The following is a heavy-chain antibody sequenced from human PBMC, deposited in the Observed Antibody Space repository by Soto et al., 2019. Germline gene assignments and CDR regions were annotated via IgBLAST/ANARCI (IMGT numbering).Heavy chain of an antibody. J-gene: IGHJ6*02. D-gene: IGHD3-9*01. CDR3: ARGDLRYFDWLLYSPATSGMDV. CDR1: GFTFSSYA. V-gene: IGHV3-30-3*01. Sequence: PGGSLRLSCAASGFTFSSYAMHWVRQAPGKGLEWVAVISYDGSNKYYADSVKGRFTISRDNSKNTLYLQMNSLRAEDTAVYYCARGDLRYFDWLLYSPATSGMDVWGQGTTVTVSS. CDR2: ISYDGSNK.